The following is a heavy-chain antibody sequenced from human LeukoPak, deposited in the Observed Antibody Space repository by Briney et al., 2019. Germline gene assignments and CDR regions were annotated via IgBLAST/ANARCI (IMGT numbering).Heavy chain of an antibody. Sequence: PGGSLRLSCTASGFTFSTHWMTWVRQAPGKGLEWVANIKEDESEKYYVDSVKGRFTISRDNAKNSVYLQMDSLRAEDTAMYYCARDVYGGYFDYWGQGTLVTVPS. CDR2: IKEDESEK. V-gene: IGHV3-7*01. CDR1: GFTFSTHW. J-gene: IGHJ4*02. CDR3: ARDVYGGYFDY. D-gene: IGHD4-23*01.